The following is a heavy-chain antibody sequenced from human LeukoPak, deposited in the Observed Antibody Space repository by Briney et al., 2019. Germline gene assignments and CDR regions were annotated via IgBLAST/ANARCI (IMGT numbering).Heavy chain of an antibody. D-gene: IGHD2-2*01. J-gene: IGHJ4*02. CDR1: GYTSSGYY. Sequence: ASVKVSCKASGYTSSGYYIHWVRQAPGEGLEWVGWIFPHSGDTYYAQKFHGRVTMTRDTSINTAYMELSRLKSDDTGVYFCARPPRDLVSAAPFDYWGQGTLVTVSS. V-gene: IGHV1-2*02. CDR2: IFPHSGDT. CDR3: ARPPRDLVSAAPFDY.